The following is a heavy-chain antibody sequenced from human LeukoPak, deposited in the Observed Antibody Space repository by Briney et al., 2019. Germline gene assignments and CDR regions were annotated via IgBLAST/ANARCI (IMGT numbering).Heavy chain of an antibody. D-gene: IGHD3-16*01. CDR3: ARGGIDYYYYGMDV. J-gene: IGHJ6*02. V-gene: IGHV3-33*01. Sequence: GGSLRLSCAASGFTFSSYGMHWVRQAPGKGLEWVAVIWYDGSNKYYANSVKGRFTISRDNSKNTLYLQMNSLRAEDTAVYYCARGGIDYYYYGMDVWGQGTTVTVSS. CDR2: IWYDGSNK. CDR1: GFTFSSYG.